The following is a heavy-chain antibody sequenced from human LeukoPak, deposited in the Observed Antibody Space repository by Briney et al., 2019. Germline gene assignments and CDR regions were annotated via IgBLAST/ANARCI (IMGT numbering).Heavy chain of an antibody. CDR1: GYTFTGYY. CDR2: INPNSGDT. CDR3: ASSLGPHSGWYDY. V-gene: IGHV1-2*02. D-gene: IGHD6-19*01. Sequence: ASVKVSCKASGYTFTGYYMHWVRQAPEQGLEWMGWINPNSGDTNYAQKFQGRVTMTSDTSISTAYMELSSLRSEDTAVYYCASSLGPHSGWYDYWGQGTLVTVSS. J-gene: IGHJ4*02.